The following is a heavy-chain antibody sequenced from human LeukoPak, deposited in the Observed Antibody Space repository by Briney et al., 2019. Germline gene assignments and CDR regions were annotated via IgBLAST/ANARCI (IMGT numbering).Heavy chain of an antibody. CDR3: ARGRGWYARVYYYYMDV. CDR2: IYHNGST. D-gene: IGHD6-19*01. V-gene: IGHV4-38-2*02. Sequence: SETLSLTCTVSGYSISSGYYWGWIRQPPGKGLEWIGNIYHNGSTDYNPSLKSRVTISVDTSKNQFSLKLSSVTAADTAVYYCARGRGWYARVYYYYMDVWGKGTTVTVSS. CDR1: GYSISSGYY. J-gene: IGHJ6*03.